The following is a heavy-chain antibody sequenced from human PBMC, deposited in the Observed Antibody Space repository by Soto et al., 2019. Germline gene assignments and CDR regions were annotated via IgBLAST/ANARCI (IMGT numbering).Heavy chain of an antibody. CDR1: GGSISSSNW. CDR2: IYHSGST. D-gene: IGHD2-15*01. CDR3: ARATCSGGSCYLGNWFDP. Sequence: SETLSLTCAVSGGSISSSNWLSLVRHPPGKVLEWSGEIYHSGSTNYNPSLKSRVTISVDKSKNQFSLKLSSVTAADTAVYYCARATCSGGSCYLGNWFDPWGQGTLVTVSS. V-gene: IGHV4-4*02. J-gene: IGHJ5*02.